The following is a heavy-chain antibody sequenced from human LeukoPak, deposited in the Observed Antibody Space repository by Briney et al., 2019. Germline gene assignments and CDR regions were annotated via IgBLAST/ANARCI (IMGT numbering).Heavy chain of an antibody. CDR3: ARGLGYSSGWYDSYYYYYMDV. Sequence: SETLSLTCAVYGGSFGGYYWSWLRQPPGKGLEWIGEINHSGSTNYNPSLKSRVTISVDTSKNQFSLKLSSVTAADTAVYYCARGLGYSSGWYDSYYYYYMDVWGKGTTVTVSS. CDR2: INHSGST. CDR1: GGSFGGYY. V-gene: IGHV4-34*01. D-gene: IGHD6-19*01. J-gene: IGHJ6*03.